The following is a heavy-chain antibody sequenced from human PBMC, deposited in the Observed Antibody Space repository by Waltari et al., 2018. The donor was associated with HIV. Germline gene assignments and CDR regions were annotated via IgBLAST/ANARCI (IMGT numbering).Heavy chain of an antibody. CDR2: MSWDGSNK. D-gene: IGHD3-22*01. V-gene: IGHV3-30-3*01. CDR3: GREGDYYDSSPFDY. Sequence: QVQLVESGGGVVQPGRSLRLSCAASGFTFNPYALLWVRQAPGKGLEWVSVMSWDGSNKYYADSVEGRCTISRDNSRNSLYLQMSSLGAEDAAVYYCGREGDYYDSSPFDYWGQGTLVTVSS. J-gene: IGHJ4*02. CDR1: GFTFNPYA.